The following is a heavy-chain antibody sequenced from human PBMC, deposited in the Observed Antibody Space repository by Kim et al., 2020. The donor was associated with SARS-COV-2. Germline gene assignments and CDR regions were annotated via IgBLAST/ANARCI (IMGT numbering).Heavy chain of an antibody. CDR3: ARISSSALWFGEFPISYYYGMDV. J-gene: IGHJ6*02. CDR2: IYHSGST. D-gene: IGHD3-10*01. V-gene: IGHV4-4*02. Sequence: SETLSLTCAVSGGSISSSNWWSWVRQPPGKGLEWIGEIYHSGSTNYNPSLKSRVTISVDKSKNQFSLKLSSVTAADTAVYYCARISSSALWFGEFPISYYYGMDVWGQGTTVTVSS. CDR1: GGSISSSNW.